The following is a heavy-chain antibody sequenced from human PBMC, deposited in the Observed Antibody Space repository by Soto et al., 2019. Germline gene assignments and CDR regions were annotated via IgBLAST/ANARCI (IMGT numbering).Heavy chain of an antibody. J-gene: IGHJ6*02. CDR3: ARIRGYWYGLDV. CDR2: ITGTGGNT. V-gene: IGHV3-23*01. Sequence: PGGSLRLSCAGSGFTLSTYGMTWVHQAPGKGLEWVSAITGTGGNTYYVDSVKGRFTSSRDNSKNMLYLQMNSVRVEDTAVYYCARIRGYWYGLDVWGQGTTVTVCS. CDR1: GFTLSTYG.